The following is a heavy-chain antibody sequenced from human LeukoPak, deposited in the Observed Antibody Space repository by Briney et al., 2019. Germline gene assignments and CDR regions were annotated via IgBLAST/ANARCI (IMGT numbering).Heavy chain of an antibody. D-gene: IGHD3-22*01. CDR1: GFTFSSYE. CDR2: ISSSGSTI. V-gene: IGHV3-48*03. CDR3: ARDNYYDSSGYYLYYYGMDV. J-gene: IGHJ6*02. Sequence: GGSLRLSCAASGFTFSSYEMNWVRQAPGKGLEWVLYISSSGSTIYYADSVKGRFTISRDNAKNSLYLQMNSLRAEDTAVYYCARDNYYDSSGYYLYYYGMDVWGQGTTVTVSS.